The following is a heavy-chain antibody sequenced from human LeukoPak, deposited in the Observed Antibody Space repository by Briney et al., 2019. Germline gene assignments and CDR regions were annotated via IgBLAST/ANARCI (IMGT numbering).Heavy chain of an antibody. CDR3: ARARIVVVPAYYMDV. CDR2: INHSGST. V-gene: IGHV4-34*01. CDR1: GGSFSGYY. J-gene: IGHJ6*03. D-gene: IGHD2-2*01. Sequence: PSETLSLTCAVYGGSFSGYYWSWIRQPPGKGLEWIGEINHSGSTNYNPSLKSRVTISVDTSKNQFSLKLSSVTAADTAVYYCARARIVVVPAYYMDVWGKGTTVTVSS.